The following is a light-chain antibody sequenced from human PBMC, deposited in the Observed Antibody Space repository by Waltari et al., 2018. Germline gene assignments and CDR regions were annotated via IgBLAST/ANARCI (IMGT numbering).Light chain of an antibody. CDR1: QTIRGS. V-gene: IGKV3-20*01. J-gene: IGKJ1*01. CDR3: QHYVRLPAT. CDR2: GAS. Sequence: EIVLTQSPGTLSLSPGVRATLSCRASQTIRGSLAWYQQKPGQAPRLLIYGASSRAAGIPDRFSGSGSGTDFSLTISRLEPEDFAVYYCQHYVRLPATFGRGTKVEIK.